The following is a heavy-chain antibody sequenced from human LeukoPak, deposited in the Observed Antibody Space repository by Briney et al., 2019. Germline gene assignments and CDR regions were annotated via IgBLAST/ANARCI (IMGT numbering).Heavy chain of an antibody. J-gene: IGHJ5*02. D-gene: IGHD2-15*01. CDR1: GGSLSGYY. Sequence: PSETLSLPCAVYGGSLSGYYWSWLRQPPGKGLEWIGEINHSGSTNYNPSLKSRVTISVDTSKNQFSLKLSSVTAADTAAYYCARVWGRYCSGGRCYGFRWFDPWGQGTLVTVSS. CDR3: ARVWGRYCSGGRCYGFRWFDP. V-gene: IGHV4-34*01. CDR2: INHSGST.